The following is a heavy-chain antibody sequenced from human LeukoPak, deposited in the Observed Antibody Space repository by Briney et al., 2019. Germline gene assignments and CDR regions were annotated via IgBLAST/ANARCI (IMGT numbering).Heavy chain of an antibody. J-gene: IGHJ5*02. D-gene: IGHD2-15*01. CDR2: ISSSSSYI. V-gene: IGHV3-21*01. CDR3: ARGGRYCSGGSCYSYNWFDP. Sequence: PGGSLRLSCAASGFTFSSYSMNWVRQAPGKGLEWVSSISSSSSYIYYADSVKGRFTISRDNAKNSLYLQMNSLRAEDTAVYYCARGGRYCSGGSCYSYNWFDPWGQGTLVTVSS. CDR1: GFTFSSYS.